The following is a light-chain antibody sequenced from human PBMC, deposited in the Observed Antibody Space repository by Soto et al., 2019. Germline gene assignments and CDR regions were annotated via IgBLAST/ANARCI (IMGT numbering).Light chain of an antibody. J-gene: IGLJ1*01. Sequence: QSALTQPASGAGSPGHSITISCTGTSSDVGGYNYVSWYHQHPGKAPKFMIYDVSNRPSGVYNRFSVSKSGNTASLTISGLQAEDSAEYYCSSYTTSNTRQRVFVSRTTNPVL. CDR3: SSYTTSNTRQRV. V-gene: IGLV2-14*03. CDR1: SSDVGGYNY. CDR2: DVS.